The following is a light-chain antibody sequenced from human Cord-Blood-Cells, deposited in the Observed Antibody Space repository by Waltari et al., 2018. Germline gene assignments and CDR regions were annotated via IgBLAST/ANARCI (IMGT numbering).Light chain of an antibody. CDR3: QQRSNWPLFT. V-gene: IGKV3-11*01. J-gene: IGKJ3*01. Sequence: EIVLTQSPATLSLSPGERANLSCGASQSVSSYLAWYQQKPGQAPRLLIYDASNMATGIPARFSGSGSGTDFPLTISSLEPEDFAVYYCQQRSNWPLFTFGPGTKVDIK. CDR2: DAS. CDR1: QSVSSY.